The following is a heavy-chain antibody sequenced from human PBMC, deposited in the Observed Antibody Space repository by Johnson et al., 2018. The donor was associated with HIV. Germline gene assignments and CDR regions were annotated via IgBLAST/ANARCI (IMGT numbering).Heavy chain of an antibody. CDR2: IKQDGSET. Sequence: VQLVESGGGLVQPGGSLRLSCAASGFTFSSYWMSWVRQAPGKGLEWVANIKQDGSETYYVDSVKGRLTISRDKAKNSLYLQMNSLRAEDTAVYYCARKFPDAFDIWGQGTMVTVSS. CDR3: ARKFPDAFDI. CDR1: GFTFSSYW. V-gene: IGHV3-7*01. J-gene: IGHJ3*02.